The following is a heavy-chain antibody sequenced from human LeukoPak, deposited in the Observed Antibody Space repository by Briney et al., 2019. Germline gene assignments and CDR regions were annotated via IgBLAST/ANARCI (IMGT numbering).Heavy chain of an antibody. Sequence: GGSLRLSCAASGFTFSSYWMHWVRQAPGKGLVWVSRINSDGSSTSYADSVKGRFTISRDTSKNTLYQQINSLRAEDTAVYYCAKDHLPGIVVADRDYWGQGTLVTVSS. CDR2: INSDGSST. CDR1: GFTFSSYW. V-gene: IGHV3-74*01. J-gene: IGHJ4*02. D-gene: IGHD6-19*01. CDR3: AKDHLPGIVVADRDY.